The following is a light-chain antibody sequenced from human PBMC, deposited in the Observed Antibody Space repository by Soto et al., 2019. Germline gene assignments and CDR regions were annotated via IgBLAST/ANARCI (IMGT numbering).Light chain of an antibody. Sequence: QLVLTQPPSASGTPGQRVTISCSGSSSNIGSNTVNWYQQLPGTAPKLLIYSNNQRPSGVPDRFSGSKSGTSASLAISGLQSEDEADYYCAAWDDSLFHVVFGGGTQLTVL. CDR2: SNN. V-gene: IGLV1-44*01. CDR1: SSNIGSNT. CDR3: AAWDDSLFHVV. J-gene: IGLJ2*01.